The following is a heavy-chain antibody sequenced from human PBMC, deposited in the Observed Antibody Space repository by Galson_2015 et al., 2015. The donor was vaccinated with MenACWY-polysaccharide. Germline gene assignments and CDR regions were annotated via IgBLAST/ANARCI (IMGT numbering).Heavy chain of an antibody. V-gene: IGHV4-39*07. CDR3: AGADRTDFGVVGYGWGIDS. D-gene: IGHD3-3*01. Sequence: ETLSLTCTVSGDSISSSNSYWDWIRHPPGKGLEWIGTTSYSGTTYYKPSLKSRVTISVDTSKNQFSLKLTSVIAADTAFYYCAGADRTDFGVVGYGWGIDSWGQGILVTVSS. CDR1: GDSISSSNSY. CDR2: TSYSGTT. J-gene: IGHJ4*02.